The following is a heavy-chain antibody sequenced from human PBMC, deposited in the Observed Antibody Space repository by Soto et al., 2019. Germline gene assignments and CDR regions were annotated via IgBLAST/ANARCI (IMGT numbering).Heavy chain of an antibody. J-gene: IGHJ4*02. CDR1: GYTFSSYG. CDR3: ASESYGGEFDY. Sequence: GASVKVSCKASGYTFSSYGINWVRQAPGQGLEWLGWISVYNGNTNYAQKLQGRVTITRDTSASTAYMELSSLRSEDTAVYYCASESYGGEFDYWGQGTLVTVSS. V-gene: IGHV1-18*01. D-gene: IGHD4-17*01. CDR2: ISVYNGNT.